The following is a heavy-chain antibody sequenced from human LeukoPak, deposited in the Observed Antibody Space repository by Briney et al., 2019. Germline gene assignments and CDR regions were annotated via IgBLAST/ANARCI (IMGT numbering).Heavy chain of an antibody. CDR3: ATNRQIMILGVVIMPAFDI. V-gene: IGHV1-24*01. J-gene: IGHJ3*02. CDR2: FDVEDGEV. Sequence: ASVKVSCKVSGYTLTQLSVHWVRQAPGKGLEWMGGFDVEDGEVIYAQKFQGRVTMTEDTSTDTAYMELSSLRSEDTAVYYCATNRQIMILGVVIMPAFDIWGQGTMVTVSS. CDR1: GYTLTQLS. D-gene: IGHD3-3*01.